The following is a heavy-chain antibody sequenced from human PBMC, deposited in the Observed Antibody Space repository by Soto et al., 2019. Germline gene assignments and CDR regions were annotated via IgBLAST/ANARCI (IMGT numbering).Heavy chain of an antibody. CDR3: ARDLGNYDSSGYFDY. J-gene: IGHJ4*02. D-gene: IGHD3-22*01. CDR1: GFSFSGSS. CDR2: ISYVTSRT. V-gene: IGHV3-48*04. Sequence: GGSLRLSCAASGFSFSGSSMNWLRLAPGKGLEWIAYISYVTSRTYYADSVKGRFTISRDNAKSSLYLQMNSLRVEDTAVYYCARDLGNYDSSGYFDYWGLGTQVTVSS.